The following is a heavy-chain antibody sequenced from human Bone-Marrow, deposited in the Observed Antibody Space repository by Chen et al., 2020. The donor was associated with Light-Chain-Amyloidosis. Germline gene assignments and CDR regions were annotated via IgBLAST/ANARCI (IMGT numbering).Heavy chain of an antibody. Sequence: QVQLVQSGAEVKKPGASVTVPCKASDYYLASLGISWVRQAPGQGPDWMGWISGYNGNIHYAQKFRGRLTLTTDTSTSTAYMELRGLRSDDTAVYYCAKDGSGLAAAGTGWFDPWGQGTLVTVSS. CDR2: ISGYNGNI. D-gene: IGHD6-13*01. CDR3: AKDGSGLAAAGTGWFDP. J-gene: IGHJ5*02. V-gene: IGHV1-18*04. CDR1: DYYLASLG.